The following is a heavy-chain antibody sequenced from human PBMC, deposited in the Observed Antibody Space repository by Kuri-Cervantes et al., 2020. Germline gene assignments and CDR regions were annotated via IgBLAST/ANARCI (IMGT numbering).Heavy chain of an antibody. J-gene: IGHJ5*02. Sequence: GESLKISCAASGFTVSSNYMSWVRQAPGKGLEWVSVIYSGGSTYYADSVKGRFTISRDNSKNTLYLQMNSLRAEDTAVYYCARGRQGSGSYYFHNWFDPWGQGTLVTVSS. CDR1: GFTVSSNY. V-gene: IGHV3-66*01. D-gene: IGHD3-10*01. CDR2: IYSGGST. CDR3: ARGRQGSGSYYFHNWFDP.